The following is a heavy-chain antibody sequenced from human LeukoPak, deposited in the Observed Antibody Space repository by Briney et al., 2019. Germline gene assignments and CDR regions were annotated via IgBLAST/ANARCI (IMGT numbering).Heavy chain of an antibody. Sequence: GGSLRLSCAASGFTFSSYAMHWVRQAPGKGLEWVAVISYDGSNKYYADSVKGRFTISRDNSKNTLYLQMNSLRAEDTVVYYCARDGYDSSGLFDYWGQGTLVTVSS. J-gene: IGHJ4*02. CDR1: GFTFSSYA. D-gene: IGHD3-22*01. V-gene: IGHV3-30-3*01. CDR3: ARDGYDSSGLFDY. CDR2: ISYDGSNK.